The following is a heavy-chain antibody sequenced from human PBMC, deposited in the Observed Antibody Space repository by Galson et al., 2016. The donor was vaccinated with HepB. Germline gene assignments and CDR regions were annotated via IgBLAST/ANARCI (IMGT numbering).Heavy chain of an antibody. V-gene: IGHV1-18*01. J-gene: IGHJ5*02. CDR3: ASGRGWSEGSWFDP. Sequence: SVKVSCKASSYTFSYHTYSVTWVRQAPGQGLELMGWIGTYNGHTNYAQKFQGRVAMSMETSTSTAYMELSSLTSEDTAVYYCASGRGWSEGSWFDPWGQGTLAIVSS. CDR1: SYTFSYHTYS. CDR2: IGTYNGHT. D-gene: IGHD6-19*01.